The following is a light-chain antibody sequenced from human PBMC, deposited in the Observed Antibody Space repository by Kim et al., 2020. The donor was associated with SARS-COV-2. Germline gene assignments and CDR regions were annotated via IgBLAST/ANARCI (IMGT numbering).Light chain of an antibody. CDR1: KLGDKY. V-gene: IGLV3-1*01. CDR3: QTWDSSGV. J-gene: IGLJ2*01. Sequence: SYELTQPPSVSVSPGQTASITYSGDKLGDKYTCWYQQKPGQSPVLVIYRDSRRPSGIPERFSGSNSGNTATLTISGTQAMDEADYYCQTWDSSGVFGGGTQLTVL. CDR2: RDS.